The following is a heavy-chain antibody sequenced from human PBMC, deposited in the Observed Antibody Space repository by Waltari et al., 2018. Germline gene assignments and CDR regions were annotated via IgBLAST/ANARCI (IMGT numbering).Heavy chain of an antibody. CDR3: ARGAGAVAGHTYFDY. CDR1: GGSVTSACYY. D-gene: IGHD6-19*01. CDR2: IYYSGST. Sequence: QVQLQESGPGLVKPSETLSLTCTVSGGSVTSACYYWTWIRPPPGKGLEWIAYIYYSGSTNYNPSLKSRVTISVDTSKNQFSLNLYSVTAADTAVYYCARGAGAVAGHTYFDYWGQGTLVTVSS. V-gene: IGHV4-61*01. J-gene: IGHJ4*02.